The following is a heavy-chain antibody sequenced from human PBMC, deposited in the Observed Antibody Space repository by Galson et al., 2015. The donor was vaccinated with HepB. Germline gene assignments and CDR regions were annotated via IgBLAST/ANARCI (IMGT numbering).Heavy chain of an antibody. Sequence: SVKVSCKASGGTFSSYAISWVRQAPGQGLEWMGGIIPIFGTANYAQKFQGRVTITADESTSTAYMELSSLRSEDTAVYYCAKARDNYGGNSGFDYWGQGTLGTVSS. J-gene: IGHJ4*02. CDR2: IIPIFGTA. V-gene: IGHV1-69*13. D-gene: IGHD4-23*01. CDR3: AKARDNYGGNSGFDY. CDR1: GGTFSSYA.